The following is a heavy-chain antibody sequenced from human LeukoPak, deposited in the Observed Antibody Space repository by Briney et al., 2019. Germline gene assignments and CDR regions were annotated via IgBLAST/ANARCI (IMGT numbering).Heavy chain of an antibody. J-gene: IGHJ4*02. CDR3: ARDTSITMLRGVRRGFDY. V-gene: IGHV3-30*04. Sequence: GRSLRLSCAASGFIFSSYAMHWVRQAPGKGLEWVAVISYDGSNKYYADSVKGRFTISRDNSKNTLYLQMNSLRAEDTAVYYCARDTSITMLRGVRRGFDYWGQGTLVTVSS. D-gene: IGHD3-10*01. CDR2: ISYDGSNK. CDR1: GFIFSSYA.